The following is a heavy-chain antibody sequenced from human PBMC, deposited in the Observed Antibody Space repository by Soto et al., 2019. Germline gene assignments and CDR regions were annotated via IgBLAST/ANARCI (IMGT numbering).Heavy chain of an antibody. Sequence: SVKVSCKASGGTFSSYAISWVRQAPGQGLEWMGGIIPIFGTANYAQKFQGRVTITADESTSTAYMELSSLRSEDTAVYYCARDMGYYEISGNHYYYYGMDGWGQGTTVPVSS. D-gene: IGHD3-22*01. CDR3: ARDMGYYEISGNHYYYYGMDG. J-gene: IGHJ6*02. CDR2: IIPIFGTA. CDR1: GGTFSSYA. V-gene: IGHV1-69*13.